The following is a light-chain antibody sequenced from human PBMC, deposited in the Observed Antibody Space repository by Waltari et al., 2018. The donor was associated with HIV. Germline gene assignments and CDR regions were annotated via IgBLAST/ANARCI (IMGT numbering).Light chain of an antibody. CDR3: CSFAGSYTWL. V-gene: IGLV2-11*01. Sequence: QSALTQPRSVSGSPGQSVPISCTGTSSDVAGYNYVSWYQQLPGKAPKLMIYDLTERPSGVPDRFSGSKSGNTASLTISGLQAEDEADYYCCSFAGSYTWLFGGGTKLTVL. J-gene: IGLJ2*01. CDR2: DLT. CDR1: SSDVAGYNY.